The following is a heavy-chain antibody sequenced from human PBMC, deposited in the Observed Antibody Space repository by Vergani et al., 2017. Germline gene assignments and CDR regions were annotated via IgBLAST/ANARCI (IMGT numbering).Heavy chain of an antibody. Sequence: EVQLLESGGGLVQPGGSLRLSCAASGFTVSSNYMSWVRQAPGKGLEWVSVIYSGGSTYYADSVKGRFTISRDNSKNKLYLQMNSLRAEDTAVYYCANVGGNYYDSSGYWGTLDYWGQGTLVTVSS. J-gene: IGHJ4*02. V-gene: IGHV3-66*01. CDR1: GFTVSSNY. CDR2: IYSGGST. D-gene: IGHD3-22*01. CDR3: ANVGGNYYDSSGYWGTLDY.